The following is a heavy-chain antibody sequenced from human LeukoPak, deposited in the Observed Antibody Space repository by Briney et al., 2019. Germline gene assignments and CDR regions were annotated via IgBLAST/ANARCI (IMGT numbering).Heavy chain of an antibody. D-gene: IGHD2-15*01. CDR3: AKDREVVLAARRYNWFDP. CDR1: GFNFSSCV. J-gene: IGHJ5*02. CDR2: ISYDGSNK. Sequence: GGSLRLFCAASGFNFSSCVMLWVRQAPGKGLEWVAVISYDGSNKYYADSVKGRFTISRDNSKNTLYLQMNSLRAEDTAVYYCAKDREVVLAARRYNWFDPWGQGTLVTVSS. V-gene: IGHV3-30*18.